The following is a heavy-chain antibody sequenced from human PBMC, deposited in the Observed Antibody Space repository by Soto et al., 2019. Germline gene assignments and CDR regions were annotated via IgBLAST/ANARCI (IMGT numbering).Heavy chain of an antibody. CDR3: SSADCTNGVCCLFDY. CDR2: IYHSGST. D-gene: IGHD2-8*01. V-gene: IGHV4-30-2*01. J-gene: IGHJ4*01. Sequence: SETLSLTCAVSGGSISSGGYSWSWIGQPPGMGLEWIGYIYHSGSTYYNPSLKSCATISVDRSKNQFSLKLSSVTAADTAVYYCSSADCTNGVCCLFDYWGDETLVTVAS. CDR1: GGSISSGGYS.